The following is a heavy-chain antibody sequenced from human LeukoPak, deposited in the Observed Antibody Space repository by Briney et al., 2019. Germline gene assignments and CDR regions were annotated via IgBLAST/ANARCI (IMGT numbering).Heavy chain of an antibody. CDR2: IYYSGST. Sequence: SETLSLTCTVSGGSISSYYWSWIRQPPGKGLEWIGCIYYSGSTNYNPSLKSRVTISVDTSKNQFSLKLSSVTAADTAVYYCASSRIYGSGSYYYYYYGMDVWGQGTTVTVSS. V-gene: IGHV4-59*08. CDR3: ASSRIYGSGSYYYYYYGMDV. D-gene: IGHD3-10*01. J-gene: IGHJ6*02. CDR1: GGSISSYY.